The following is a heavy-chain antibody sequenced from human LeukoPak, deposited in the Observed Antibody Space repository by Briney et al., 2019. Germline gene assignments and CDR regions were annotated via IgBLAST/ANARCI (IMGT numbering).Heavy chain of an antibody. CDR1: GFTFSSYA. CDR3: AKTLPEAVIMRRTYYGMDV. CDR2: ISGSGGST. V-gene: IGHV3-23*01. J-gene: IGHJ6*02. Sequence: HPGGSLRLSCAASGFTFSSYAMSWVSQAPGKGLEWVSAISGSGGSTYYADSVKGRFTISRDNSKNTLYLQMNSLRAEDTAVYYCAKTLPEAVIMRRTYYGMDVWGQGTTVTVSS. D-gene: IGHD3-3*01.